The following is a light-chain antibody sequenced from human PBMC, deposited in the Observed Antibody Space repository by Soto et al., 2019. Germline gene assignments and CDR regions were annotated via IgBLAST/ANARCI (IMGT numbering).Light chain of an antibody. CDR2: RVS. CDR3: KQGPHGPPWT. Sequence: DVVMTQSPLSLSVTLGQPASISCRSSQSLVYSDGNTYLHWFRQRPGQPPRRLIHRVSNRDSGVTGRFSGSGSVTDFTLKISRLEAEDVGVYYCKQGPHGPPWTFGQGTKVEI. CDR1: QSLVYSDGNTY. J-gene: IGKJ1*01. V-gene: IGKV2-30*01.